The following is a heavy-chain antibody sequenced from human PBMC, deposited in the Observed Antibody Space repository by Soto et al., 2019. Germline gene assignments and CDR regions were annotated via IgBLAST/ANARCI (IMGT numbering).Heavy chain of an antibody. Sequence: XETLSLTCTVSGCSSSSYYWSWIRQPPGKGLDWIGYIYYSGSTNYNPSLKSRVTISVDTSKNQFSLKLSSVTAADTAVYYCARSEYSSPQFGYWGQGTLVTVSS. CDR1: GCSSSSYY. J-gene: IGHJ4*02. CDR3: ARSEYSSPQFGY. D-gene: IGHD6-6*01. V-gene: IGHV4-59*01. CDR2: IYYSGST.